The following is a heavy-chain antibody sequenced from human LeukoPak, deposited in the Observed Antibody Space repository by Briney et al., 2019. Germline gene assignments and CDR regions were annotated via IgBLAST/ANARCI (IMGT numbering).Heavy chain of an antibody. CDR2: IRYDGSNK. CDR1: GFTFSSYG. CDR3: AKLSHIVVVTAIPDDAFDI. D-gene: IGHD2-21*02. J-gene: IGHJ3*02. Sequence: GGSLRLSCAASGFTFSSYGMHWVRQAPGKGLEWVGFIRYDGSNKYYADSVKGRFTISRDNSKNTLYLQMNSVRAEDTAVYYCAKLSHIVVVTAIPDDAFDIWGQGTMVTVSS. V-gene: IGHV3-30*02.